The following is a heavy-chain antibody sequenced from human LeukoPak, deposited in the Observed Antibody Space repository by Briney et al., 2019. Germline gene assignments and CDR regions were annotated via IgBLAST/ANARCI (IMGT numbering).Heavy chain of an antibody. V-gene: IGHV4-4*02. D-gene: IGHD3-10*01. CDR3: ASVSYHSGSYPGH. Sequence: SGTLSLTCAVSGGSISSSNWWSWVRQPPGKGLEWIGEIYHSGSTNYNPSLKSRVTITVDKSKNQFSLKLSSVTAADTAVYYCASVSYHSGSYPGHWGQGTLVTVSS. CDR1: GGSISSSNW. CDR2: IYHSGST. J-gene: IGHJ4*02.